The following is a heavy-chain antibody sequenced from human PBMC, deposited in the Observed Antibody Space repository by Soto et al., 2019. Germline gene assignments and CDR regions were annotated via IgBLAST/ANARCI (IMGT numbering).Heavy chain of an antibody. CDR3: ASSGAPAVGGSSWYLDYYYYGMDV. Sequence: QVQLVQSGAEVKKPGASVKVSCKASGYTFTSYGISWVRQAPGQGLEWMGWISAYNGNTNYAQKLQGRVTMTTDTSTSTAYMELRSLRSDDTAVYYCASSGAPAVGGSSWYLDYYYYGMDVWGQGTTVTVSS. CDR2: ISAYNGNT. V-gene: IGHV1-18*01. CDR1: GYTFTSYG. J-gene: IGHJ6*02. D-gene: IGHD6-13*01.